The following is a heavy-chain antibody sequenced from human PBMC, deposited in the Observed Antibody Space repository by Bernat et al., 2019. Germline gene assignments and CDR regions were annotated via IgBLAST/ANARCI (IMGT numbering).Heavy chain of an antibody. CDR2: INAGNGDT. CDR3: ARGYCSSTSCQYYFDY. J-gene: IGHJ4*02. V-gene: IGHV1-3*01. CDR1: GYTFTSYA. D-gene: IGHD2-2*01. Sequence: QVQLVQSGAEVKKPGASVKVSCKASGYTFTSYAMHWVRQAPGQRLEWMGWINAGNGDTKYPQKFQGRVTITRDTSASTAYMELSSLRSEDTAVYHCARGYCSSTSCQYYFDYWGQGTLVTVSS.